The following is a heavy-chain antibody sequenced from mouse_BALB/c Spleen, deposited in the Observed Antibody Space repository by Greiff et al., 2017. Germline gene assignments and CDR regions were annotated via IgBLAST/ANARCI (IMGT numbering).Heavy chain of an antibody. CDR3: ARHEREGWYCDV. J-gene: IGHJ1*01. CDR2: ISSGGSYT. CDR1: GFTFSSYA. V-gene: IGHV5-9-3*01. Sequence: EVQGVESGGGLVKPGGSLKLSCAASGFTFSSYAMSWVRQTPEKRLEWVATISSGGSYTYYPDSVKGRFTISRDNAKNTLDLQMSSLRSEDTAMYYCARHEREGWYCDVWGAGTTVTVSS.